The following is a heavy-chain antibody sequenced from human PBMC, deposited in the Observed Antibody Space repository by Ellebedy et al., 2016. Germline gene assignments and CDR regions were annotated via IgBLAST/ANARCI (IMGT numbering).Heavy chain of an antibody. CDR1: GGSISSSSYY. D-gene: IGHD2-2*01. V-gene: IGHV4-39*01. Sequence: SETLSLTXTVSGGSISSSSYYWGWIRQPPGKGLEWIGSIYYSGSTYYNPSLKSRVTISVDTSKNQFSLKLSSVTAADTAVYYCARQGSTSCPVNCGYWGQGTLVTVSS. CDR3: ARQGSTSCPVNCGY. J-gene: IGHJ4*02. CDR2: IYYSGST.